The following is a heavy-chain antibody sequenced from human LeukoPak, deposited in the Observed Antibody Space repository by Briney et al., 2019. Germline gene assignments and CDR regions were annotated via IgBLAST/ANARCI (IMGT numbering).Heavy chain of an antibody. Sequence: PSETLSLTCTVSGYSISSGYYWGWIRQPPGKGLEWIGSIYHSGSTYYNPFLKSRVTISVDASKNQFSLKLSSVTAADTAVYYCARSDAWIQLWLLDYWGQGTLVTVSS. J-gene: IGHJ4*02. V-gene: IGHV4-38-2*02. CDR2: IYHSGST. CDR3: ARSDAWIQLWLLDY. CDR1: GYSISSGYY. D-gene: IGHD5-18*01.